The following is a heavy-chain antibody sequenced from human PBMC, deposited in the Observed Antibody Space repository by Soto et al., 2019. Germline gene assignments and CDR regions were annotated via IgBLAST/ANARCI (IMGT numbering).Heavy chain of an antibody. Sequence: PGGSLRLSCAASGFTFSSYSMNWVRQAPGKGLEWVSSISSSSSYIYYADSVKGRFTISRDNAKNSLYLQMNSLRAEDTAVYYCVWQWLVREDAFDIWGQGTMVTVS. CDR2: ISSSSSYI. V-gene: IGHV3-21*01. CDR3: VWQWLVREDAFDI. J-gene: IGHJ3*02. CDR1: GFTFSSYS. D-gene: IGHD6-19*01.